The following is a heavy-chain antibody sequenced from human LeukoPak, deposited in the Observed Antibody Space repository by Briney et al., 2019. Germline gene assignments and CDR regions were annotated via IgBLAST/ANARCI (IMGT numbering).Heavy chain of an antibody. J-gene: IGHJ4*02. CDR3: ARWEQRSSFDY. Sequence: ASVKVSCKASGYTFTSYGISWVRQAPGQGLEWMGWISAYNGNTKYAQKLQGRVTMTTDTSTSTAYMALRRLSSDDTAVYYCARWEQRSSFDYWGQGTLVTVPS. CDR2: ISAYNGNT. V-gene: IGHV1-18*01. CDR1: GYTFTSYG. D-gene: IGHD1-26*01.